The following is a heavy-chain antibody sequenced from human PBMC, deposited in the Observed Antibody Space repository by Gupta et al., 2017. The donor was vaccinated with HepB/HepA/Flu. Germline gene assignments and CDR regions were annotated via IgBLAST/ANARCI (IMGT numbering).Heavy chain of an antibody. J-gene: IGHJ4*02. CDR3: TRGFSMTPNDS. Sequence: QVQRQESGPGLVKPSQTLSLTCTVSGGSISSDDYYWNWVRQPPGKGLEWIGYIYYSGRTYYNPSLKSRLTISVDPSKNQFSLKLSSVTAADTAVYYCTRGFSMTPNDSWGQGTLVTVSS. CDR2: IYYSGRT. CDR1: GGSISSDDYY. V-gene: IGHV4-30-4*01.